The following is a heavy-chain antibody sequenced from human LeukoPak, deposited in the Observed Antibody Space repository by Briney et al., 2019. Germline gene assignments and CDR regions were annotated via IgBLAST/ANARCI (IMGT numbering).Heavy chain of an antibody. D-gene: IGHD4-17*01. Sequence: PGGSLRLSCAASGFTFSSYWMNWVRQAPGKGLVWVSRIASDGSSTTYADSVKGRFSISRDNAKNTLYLQMNSLRVEDTAVYYCARDLGTVTTMYYYYGMDVWGQGTTVTVSS. CDR1: GFTFSSYW. CDR2: IASDGSST. CDR3: ARDLGTVTTMYYYYGMDV. V-gene: IGHV3-74*01. J-gene: IGHJ6*02.